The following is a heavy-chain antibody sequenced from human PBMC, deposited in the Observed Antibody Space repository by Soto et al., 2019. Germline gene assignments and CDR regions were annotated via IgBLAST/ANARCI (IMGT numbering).Heavy chain of an antibody. J-gene: IGHJ6*03. D-gene: IGHD1-7*01. CDR3: AGEYNWNYKMWEYYYYYYYMDV. V-gene: IGHV3-21*01. CDR2: ISSSSSYI. CDR1: GFTFSSYS. Sequence: GGSLRLSCAASGFTFSSYSMNWVRQAPGKGLEWVSSISSSSSYIYYADSVKGRFTISRDNAKNSLYLQMNSLRAEDTAVYYCAGEYNWNYKMWEYYYYYYYMDVWGKGTTVTVSS.